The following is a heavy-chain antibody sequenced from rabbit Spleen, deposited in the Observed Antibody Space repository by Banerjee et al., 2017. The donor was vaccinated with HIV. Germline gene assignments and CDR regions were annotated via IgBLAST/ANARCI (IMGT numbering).Heavy chain of an antibody. CDR1: GFTISTYYY. Sequence: QSLEESGGGLVQPEGSRALTCKASGFTISTYYYMCWVRQAPGKGLEWIGCIFGGSVGNTAYATWAKGRFTISKTSSTTLTLQMTSLTAADTATYFCARAGGGVYAFDLWGPGTLVTVS. J-gene: IGHJ4*01. D-gene: IGHD4-2*01. CDR2: IFGGSVGNT. V-gene: IGHV1S40*01. CDR3: ARAGGGVYAFDL.